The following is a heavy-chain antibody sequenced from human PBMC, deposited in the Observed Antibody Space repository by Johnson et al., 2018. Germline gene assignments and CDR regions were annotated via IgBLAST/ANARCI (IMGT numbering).Heavy chain of an antibody. J-gene: IGHJ6*03. D-gene: IGHD4-11*01. V-gene: IGHV3-72*01. CDR2: TRNKANSYTT. CDR1: GFTFSDHY. CDR3: ARAPTTVTYYYYMDV. Sequence: VQLVESGGGLVQPGGSLRLSCAASGFTFSDHYMDWVRQAPGKGLEWVGRTRNKANSYTTEYAASVKGRFTISRDDSKNSLYLQMNRLKTEDTAVYYCARAPTTVTYYYYMDVWGKGTTVTVSS.